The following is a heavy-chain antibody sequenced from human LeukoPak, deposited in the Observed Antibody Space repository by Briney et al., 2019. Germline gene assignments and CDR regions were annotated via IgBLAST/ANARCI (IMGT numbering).Heavy chain of an antibody. J-gene: IGHJ6*04. CDR2: ISAYNGNT. Sequence: VASVKVSCKASGYTFTSYYMHWVRQAPGQGLEWMGWISAYNGNTNYAQKLQGRVTMTTDTSTSTAYMELRSLRSEDTAVYYCARLSGLHADVWGKGTTVTVSS. CDR1: GYTFTSYY. CDR3: ARLSGLHADV. V-gene: IGHV1-18*04. D-gene: IGHD5-12*01.